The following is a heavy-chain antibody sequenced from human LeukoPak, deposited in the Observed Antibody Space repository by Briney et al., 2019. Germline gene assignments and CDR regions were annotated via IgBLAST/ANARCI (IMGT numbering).Heavy chain of an antibody. D-gene: IGHD4-17*01. CDR2: IKPDSGGT. CDR3: TRDAPIYGELPDY. Sequence: ASVKVSCKASGYTFTAYYIHWVRQAPGQGLEWMGRIKPDSGGTYYAQSFHGRVTMTRDTSISTAYVELSRLKSDDTAVYYCTRDAPIYGELPDYWGQGTLVTVSS. CDR1: GYTFTAYY. V-gene: IGHV1-2*06. J-gene: IGHJ4*02.